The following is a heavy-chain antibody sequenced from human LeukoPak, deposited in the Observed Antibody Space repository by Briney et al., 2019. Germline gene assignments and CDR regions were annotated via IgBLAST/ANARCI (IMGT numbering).Heavy chain of an antibody. CDR3: ARDGTMVAIWFDP. CDR2: IYHSGST. Sequence: SETLSLTCTVSGYSISSGYYWGWIRQPPGKGLEWIGSIYHSGSTYYNPSLKSRVTISVDTSKNQFSLKLSSVTAADTAIYYCARDGTMVAIWFDPWGQGIQVTVSS. V-gene: IGHV4-38-2*02. D-gene: IGHD2-8*01. CDR1: GYSISSGYY. J-gene: IGHJ5*02.